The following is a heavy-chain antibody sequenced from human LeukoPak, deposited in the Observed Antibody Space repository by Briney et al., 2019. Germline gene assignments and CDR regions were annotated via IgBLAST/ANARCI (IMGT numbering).Heavy chain of an antibody. V-gene: IGHV3-7*04. CDR2: INQDGSEN. Sequence: GGSLGLPFPASGFRFSSCWMSWVRQAPGKGLEWVANINQDGSENYHVTSVKGRYTISRDNAKNSLSLQMNSLRAEDTAVYYCARVYCGGGTCSSDFDYWGQGTLVTVSS. J-gene: IGHJ4*02. CDR3: ARVYCGGGTCSSDFDY. D-gene: IGHD2-15*01. CDR1: GFRFSSCW.